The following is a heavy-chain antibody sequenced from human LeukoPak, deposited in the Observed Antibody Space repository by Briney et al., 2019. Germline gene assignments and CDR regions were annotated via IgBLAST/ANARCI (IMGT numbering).Heavy chain of an antibody. Sequence: PGRSLRLYCTASGFTFGDYAMSWVRQAPGKGLEWVGFIRSKAYGGTTEYAASVKGRFTISRDDSKSIAYLQMNSLKTEDTAVYYCTRTVGWFGPKGAFDIWGQGTMVTVSS. CDR3: TRTVGWFGPKGAFDI. CDR1: GFTFGDYA. J-gene: IGHJ3*02. V-gene: IGHV3-49*04. D-gene: IGHD3-10*01. CDR2: IRSKAYGGTT.